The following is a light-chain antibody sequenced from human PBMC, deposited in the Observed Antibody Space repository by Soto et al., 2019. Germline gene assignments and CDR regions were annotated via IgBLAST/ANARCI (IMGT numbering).Light chain of an antibody. CDR1: QDISNY. V-gene: IGKV1-33*01. CDR3: RQYDTLPPT. Sequence: DIQMTQSPSSLSASVGDRVTITCQASQDISNYLNWYQQKPGKAPKLLMSDASILETGVPSRFSGSGSGTDFTFTISGLQPEDIATYYCRQYDTLPPTFGPGTKVDLK. J-gene: IGKJ3*01. CDR2: DAS.